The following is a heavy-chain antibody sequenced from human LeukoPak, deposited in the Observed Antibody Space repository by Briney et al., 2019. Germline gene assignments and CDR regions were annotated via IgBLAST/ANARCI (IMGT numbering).Heavy chain of an antibody. V-gene: IGHV4-61*02. D-gene: IGHD6-6*01. J-gene: IGHJ6*03. CDR1: GGSVRRGNYY. Sequence: PSETPSLTCTVSGGSVRRGNYYWTWIRQPAGSGLEWIGRIYTSGTTDYNPSLRTRVTISVDASRNQFSLNLSSVTAADTAVYYCARWSGSVTARNYYYYMDVWGEGTTVTVSS. CDR3: ARWSGSVTARNYYYYMDV. CDR2: IYTSGTT.